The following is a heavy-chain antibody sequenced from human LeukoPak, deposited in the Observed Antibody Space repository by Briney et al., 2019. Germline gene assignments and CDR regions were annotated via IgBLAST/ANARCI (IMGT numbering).Heavy chain of an antibody. D-gene: IGHD3-16*01. J-gene: IGHJ3*02. CDR1: GFTFSSYA. V-gene: IGHV3-23*01. CDR3: AKSVMITFGGVSGAFDI. CDR2: ISGSGGST. Sequence: GGSLRLSCAASGFTFSSYAMSWVRQAPGKGLEWVSAISGSGGSTYYADSVKGRFTISRDNSKNTLYLQMNSLRAEDTAVYYCAKSVMITFGGVSGAFDIWGQGTMVTVSS.